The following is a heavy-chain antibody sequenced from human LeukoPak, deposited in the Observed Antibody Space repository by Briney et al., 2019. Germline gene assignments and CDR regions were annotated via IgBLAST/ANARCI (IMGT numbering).Heavy chain of an antibody. D-gene: IGHD3-22*01. Sequence: GSLRLSCAASGFTFSSYSMNWVRQAPGKGLEWIGSIYHSGSTYYNPSLKSRVTISVDTSKNQFSLKLSSVTAADTAVYYCASGGYYSYYFDYWGQGTLVTVSS. CDR3: ASGGYYSYYFDY. J-gene: IGHJ4*02. CDR1: GFTFSSYS. V-gene: IGHV4-38-2*01. CDR2: IYHSGST.